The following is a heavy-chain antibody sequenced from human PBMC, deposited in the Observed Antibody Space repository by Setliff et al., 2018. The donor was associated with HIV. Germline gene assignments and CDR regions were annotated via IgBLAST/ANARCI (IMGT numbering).Heavy chain of an antibody. CDR3: ARAGIGGLDF. V-gene: IGHV7-4-1*02. Sequence: GASVKVSCKASGGTFSSYAISWVRQAPGQGLEWMGWIHPNTGNPTYAQGFTGRFVFSLDTSVSTAYLQINNLKTEDTAVYYCARAGIGGLDFWGQGTLVTVSS. D-gene: IGHD3-16*01. CDR1: GGTFSSYA. J-gene: IGHJ4*02. CDR2: IHPNTGNP.